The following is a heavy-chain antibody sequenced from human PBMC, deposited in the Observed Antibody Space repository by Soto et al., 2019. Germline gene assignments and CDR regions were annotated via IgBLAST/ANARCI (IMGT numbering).Heavy chain of an antibody. CDR1: GVSLNDARMG. CDR2: IFSNDEK. Sequence: QVTLKESGPVLVKPTETPTLTCTVSGVSLNDARMGVSWLRQPPGKALEWLAHIFSNDEKSYNTSLKSRLTISKDASKSQVVLTMTNLGPVDTGTYYCARMTAAFDPWGQGILVTVSS. V-gene: IGHV2-26*01. J-gene: IGHJ5*02. CDR3: ARMTAAFDP. D-gene: IGHD6-25*01.